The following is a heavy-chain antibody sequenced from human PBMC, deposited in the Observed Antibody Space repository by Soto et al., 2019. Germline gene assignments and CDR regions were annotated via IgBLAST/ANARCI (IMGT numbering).Heavy chain of an antibody. CDR3: ARHSVRRVVVVAAPLDY. V-gene: IGHV4-39*01. Sequence: SETLSLTCTVSGGSISSSSYYWGWIRQPPGKGLEWIGSIYYSGSTYYNPSLKSRVTISVDTSKNQFSLKLSSVTAADTAVYYCARHSVRRVVVVAAPLDYWGQGTLVTVSS. J-gene: IGHJ4*02. CDR1: GGSISSSSYY. D-gene: IGHD2-15*01. CDR2: IYYSGST.